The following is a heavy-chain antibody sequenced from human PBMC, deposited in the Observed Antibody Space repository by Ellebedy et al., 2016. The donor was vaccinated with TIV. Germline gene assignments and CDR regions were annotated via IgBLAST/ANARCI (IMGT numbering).Heavy chain of an antibody. D-gene: IGHD6-13*01. CDR2: ISWNSGYI. Sequence: GGSLRLXCAASGFTFDDYAMHWVRQAPGRGLEWVSGISWNSGYIGYADSVEGRFTISRDNAKNSLYLQMNSLRAEDTAFYYCAKELSSRFDYWGQGTLVTVSS. J-gene: IGHJ4*02. V-gene: IGHV3-9*01. CDR3: AKELSSRFDY. CDR1: GFTFDDYA.